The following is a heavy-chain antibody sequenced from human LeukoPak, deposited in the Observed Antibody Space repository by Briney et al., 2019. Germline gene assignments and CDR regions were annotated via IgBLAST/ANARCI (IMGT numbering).Heavy chain of an antibody. D-gene: IGHD5-18*01. CDR2: INPNSGGT. CDR3: AREPLNRGYSYGHNWFDP. V-gene: IGHV1-2*02. Sequence: GASVKVSCKASGYTFTGYYMHWVRQAPGQGLEWMGWINPNSGGTNYAQKFQGRVTMTRDTSISTAYMELSRLRSDDTAVYYCAREPLNRGYSYGHNWFDPWGQGTLVTVSS. J-gene: IGHJ5*02. CDR1: GYTFTGYY.